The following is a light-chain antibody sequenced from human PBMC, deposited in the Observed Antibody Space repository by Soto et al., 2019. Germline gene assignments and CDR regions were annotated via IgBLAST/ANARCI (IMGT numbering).Light chain of an antibody. V-gene: IGKV1-5*03. CDR1: QSISSW. Sequence: DIQMTQSPSTLSSSVGDRVTITCRASQSISSWLAWYQQKPGKAPKLLIYKASSLESGVPSRFSGSGSGTEFTLTISSLQSDDFAVYYCQQYDDWPETFGQGTKVDI. CDR3: QQYDDWPET. J-gene: IGKJ1*01. CDR2: KAS.